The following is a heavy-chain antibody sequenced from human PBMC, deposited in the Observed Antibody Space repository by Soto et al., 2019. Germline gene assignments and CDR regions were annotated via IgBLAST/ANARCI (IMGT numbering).Heavy chain of an antibody. D-gene: IGHD5-18*01. CDR2: IYYDGTA. CDR1: GASFIPNY. J-gene: IGHJ6*02. V-gene: IGHV4-59*01. CDR3: ARSTPQLNHYYGMDV. Sequence: ETLSLTCTVSGASFIPNYWSWIRQPPGKGLEWVGYIYYDGTARHNPSLKSRVTISKDTSKNQVVLTMTNMDPVDTATYYCARSTPQLNHYYGMDVWGQGTTVTVSS.